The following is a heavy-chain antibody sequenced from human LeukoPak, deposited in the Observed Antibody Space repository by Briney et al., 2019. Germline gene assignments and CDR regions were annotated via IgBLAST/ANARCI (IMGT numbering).Heavy chain of an antibody. CDR2: FDPEDDET. J-gene: IGHJ6*02. V-gene: IGHV1-24*01. Sequence: ASVKVSCKVSGYTLTELSMHWVRQAPGKGLEWMGGFDPEDDETIYAQKFQGRVTMTEDTSTDTAYMELSSLRSEDTAVYYCATGSSGWYSLIILGYYGMDVWGQGTTVTVSS. CDR1: GYTLTELS. D-gene: IGHD6-19*01. CDR3: ATGSSGWYSLIILGYYGMDV.